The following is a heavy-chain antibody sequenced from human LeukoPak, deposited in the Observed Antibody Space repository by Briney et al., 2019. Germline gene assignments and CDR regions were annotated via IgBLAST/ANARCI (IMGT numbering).Heavy chain of an antibody. CDR3: ARVVPEGYSDY. D-gene: IGHD2-2*02. V-gene: IGHV4-59*01. CDR1: GGSISSYY. Sequence: PSETLSLTCTVPGGSISSYYWSWIRQPPGKGLEWIGYIYYSGSTNYNPSLKSRVTISVDTSKNQFSLKLSSVTAADTAVYYCARVVPEGYSDYWGQGTLVTVSS. CDR2: IYYSGST. J-gene: IGHJ4*02.